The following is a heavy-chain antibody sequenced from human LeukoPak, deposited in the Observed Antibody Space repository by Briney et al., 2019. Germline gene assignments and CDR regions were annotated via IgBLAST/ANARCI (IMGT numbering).Heavy chain of an antibody. CDR2: ISGSGGRT. Sequence: GGSLRLSCAASGFTFSSYAMNWVRQALGKGLEWVSAISGSGGRTYYADSVKGRFTISRDNSQNALYLQMNSLRAEDTAVYYCAKKDGGSTDYYFDYWGQGTLVTVSS. CDR1: GFTFSSYA. D-gene: IGHD3-16*01. J-gene: IGHJ4*02. CDR3: AKKDGGSTDYYFDY. V-gene: IGHV3-23*01.